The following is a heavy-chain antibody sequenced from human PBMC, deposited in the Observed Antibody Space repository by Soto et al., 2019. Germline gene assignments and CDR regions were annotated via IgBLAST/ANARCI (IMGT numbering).Heavy chain of an antibody. J-gene: IGHJ4*02. CDR3: ARGGYSYFPRYFDY. Sequence: PGGSLRLSCAASGFTFSSYAMHWVRQAPGKGLEWVAVISYDGSNKYYADSVKGRFTISRDNSKNTLYLQMNSLRAEDTAVYYCARGGYSYFPRYFDYWGQGTLVTVSS. CDR2: ISYDGSNK. V-gene: IGHV3-30-3*01. CDR1: GFTFSSYA. D-gene: IGHD5-18*01.